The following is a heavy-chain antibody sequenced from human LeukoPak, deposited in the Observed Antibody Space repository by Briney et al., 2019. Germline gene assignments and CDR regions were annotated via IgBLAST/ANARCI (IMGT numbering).Heavy chain of an antibody. Sequence: SETLSLTCTVSGGSISSSSYYWGWIRQPPGKGLEWIGSIYYSGSTYYNPSLKSRVTISVDTSKNQFSLKLSSVTAADTAVYYCARGGGGMRIYGKNWFDPWGQGALVTVSS. CDR3: ARGGGGMRIYGKNWFDP. CDR1: GGSISSSSYY. D-gene: IGHD3-16*01. V-gene: IGHV4-39*07. J-gene: IGHJ5*02. CDR2: IYYSGST.